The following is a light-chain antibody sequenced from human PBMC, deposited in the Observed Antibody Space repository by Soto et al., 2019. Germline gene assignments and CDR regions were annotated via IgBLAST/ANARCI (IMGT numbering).Light chain of an antibody. CDR3: SSYTASSTLL. J-gene: IGLJ1*01. Sequence: QSALTQPASVSGSPGQSIIISCTGTSSDVGCYNYVSWSQQHPGKAPKLLISEVSNRPSGVSNRFSGSKSGNTASLTISGLQADDEADYYCSSYTASSTLLFGTGTKVTVL. CDR1: SSDVGCYNY. CDR2: EVS. V-gene: IGLV2-14*03.